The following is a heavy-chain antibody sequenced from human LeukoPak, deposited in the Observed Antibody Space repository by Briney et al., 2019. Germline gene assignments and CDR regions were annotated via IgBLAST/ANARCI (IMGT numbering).Heavy chain of an antibody. CDR1: GFTFSSCA. D-gene: IGHD5-12*01. CDR2: FSSDGTI. V-gene: IGHV3-23*01. Sequence: PGGSLRLSCAASGFTFSSCAMYWVRQAPGKGLEWVSAFSSDGTIYYADSVKGRFTISRDNSKNTLFLQMDSLRAEDTAVYYCAKGLQVESRLESWGQGTLVTVSS. J-gene: IGHJ5*02. CDR3: AKGLQVESRLES.